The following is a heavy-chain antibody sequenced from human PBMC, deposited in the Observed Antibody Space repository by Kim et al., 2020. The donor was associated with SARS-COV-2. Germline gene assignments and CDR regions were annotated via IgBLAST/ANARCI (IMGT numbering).Heavy chain of an antibody. D-gene: IGHD6-19*01. Sequence: SETLSLTCAVYGGSFSGYYWSWIRQPPGKGLEWIGEINHSGSTNYNPSLKSRVTISVDTSKNQFSLKLSSVTAADTAVYYCARLVAVAVYYYYYGMDVWGQGTTVTVSS. CDR3: ARLVAVAVYYYYYGMDV. J-gene: IGHJ6*02. CDR1: GGSFSGYY. CDR2: INHSGST. V-gene: IGHV4-34*01.